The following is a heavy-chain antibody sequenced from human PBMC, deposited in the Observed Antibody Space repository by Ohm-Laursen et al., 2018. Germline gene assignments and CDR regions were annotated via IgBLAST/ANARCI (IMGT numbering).Heavy chain of an antibody. CDR2: IYSGGST. V-gene: IGHV3-66*01. D-gene: IGHD5-24*01. CDR3: ARGPSGTATIG. J-gene: IGHJ4*02. CDR1: GFTVGNNY. Sequence: SLRLSCAASGFTVGNNYMSWVRQAPGKGLAWVSFIYSGGSTYYADSVKGRFTISRDNSKNTLYLQMNSLRAEDTAVYYCARGPSGTATIGRGQGTLVTVSS.